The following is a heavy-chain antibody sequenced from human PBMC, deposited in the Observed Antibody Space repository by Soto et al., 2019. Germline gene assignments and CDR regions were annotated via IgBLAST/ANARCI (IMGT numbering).Heavy chain of an antibody. CDR3: ARESEDLTSNFDY. CDR1: GCTFTRYI. V-gene: IGHV3-21*01. Sequence: VGSLRLSCSASGCTFTRYIMNLVRQAPGKGLEWVSSISSTTNYIYYADSMKGRFTVSRDNAKNSVYLEMNSLSAEDTAVYYCARESEDLTSNFDYWGQGTLVTVSS. J-gene: IGHJ4*02. CDR2: ISSTTNYI.